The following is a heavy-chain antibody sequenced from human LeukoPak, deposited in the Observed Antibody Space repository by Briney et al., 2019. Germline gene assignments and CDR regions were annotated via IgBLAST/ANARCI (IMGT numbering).Heavy chain of an antibody. D-gene: IGHD1-26*01. CDR3: AKGREAYSGSYTPFGY. V-gene: IGHV3-30*02. CDR1: GFTFSTYG. CDR2: IRYDGSKT. Sequence: PGGSLRLSCAASGFTFSTYGIHWARQAPGKGLEWVAFIRYDGSKTHYADSVKGRFTISRDNSKNMVYLQMNSLRSEDTAVYYCAKGREAYSGSYTPFGYWGPGTLVTVSS. J-gene: IGHJ4*02.